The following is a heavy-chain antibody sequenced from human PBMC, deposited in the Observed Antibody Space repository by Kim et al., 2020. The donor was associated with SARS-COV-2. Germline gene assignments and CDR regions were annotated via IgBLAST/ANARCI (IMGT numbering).Heavy chain of an antibody. CDR1: GFTFSSYG. Sequence: GGSLRLSCAASGFTFSSYGMHWVRQAPGKGLEWVAAISYDGGNKNYVDSVKGRFTISRDNSKNTLYLQMKSPRAEDTAVYYCARDIAGCSGGWESYYYG. CDR2: ISYDGGNK. J-gene: IGHJ6*01. V-gene: IGHV3-30*04. D-gene: IGHD2-15*01. CDR3: ARDIAGCSGGWESYYYG.